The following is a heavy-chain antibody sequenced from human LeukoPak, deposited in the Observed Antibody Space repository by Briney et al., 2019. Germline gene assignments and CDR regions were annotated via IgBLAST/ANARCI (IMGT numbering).Heavy chain of an antibody. J-gene: IGHJ6*03. CDR2: MSPNSGNR. D-gene: IGHD5-18*01. V-gene: IGHV1-8*03. CDR3: ARGRPDTSVPRTYYMDV. Sequence: SEKVSCKASGYTFTSYDINWVRQATAQGLEWMGWMSPNSGNRGSAQKFQGRVTLTRDTSISTSFMELSSLRSEDTAIYYCARGRPDTSVPRTYYMDVWGKGTTVTVSS. CDR1: GYTFTSYD.